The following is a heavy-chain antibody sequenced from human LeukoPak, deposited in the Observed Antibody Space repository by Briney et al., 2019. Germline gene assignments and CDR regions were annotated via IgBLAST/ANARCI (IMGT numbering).Heavy chain of an antibody. CDR3: ARDSLAIAAAGSGFDY. CDR1: ARSISSYY. J-gene: IGHJ4*02. CDR2: IYTSGST. D-gene: IGHD6-13*01. V-gene: IGHV4-4*07. Sequence: PSETLSLSCTVPARSISSYYWSWIRQPAGKGLESIGRIYTSGSTNYNPSLKSRVTMSVDTSKNQFSLKLSSVTAADTAVYYCARDSLAIAAAGSGFDYWGQGTLVTVSS.